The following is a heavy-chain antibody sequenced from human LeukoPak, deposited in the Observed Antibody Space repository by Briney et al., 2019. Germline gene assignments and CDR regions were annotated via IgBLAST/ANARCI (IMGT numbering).Heavy chain of an antibody. Sequence: ASVKVSCKASEYTFTGYYMHWVRQAPGQGLEWMGWINPNSGGTNYAQKFQGRVTMTRDMSISTAYMELSRLRSDDTAVYYCARGVVRYYYDSSGYSFDYWGQGTLVTVSS. J-gene: IGHJ4*02. CDR2: INPNSGGT. D-gene: IGHD3-22*01. CDR1: EYTFTGYY. CDR3: ARGVVRYYYDSSGYSFDY. V-gene: IGHV1-2*02.